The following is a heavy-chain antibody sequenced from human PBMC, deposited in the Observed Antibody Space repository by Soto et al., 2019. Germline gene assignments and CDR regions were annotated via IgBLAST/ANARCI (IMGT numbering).Heavy chain of an antibody. Sequence: QVPLVQSGAEVKKPGSSVKVSCKASGGTFNTFGINWVRQAPGQGLEWMGGIIPLFGTTTYAQKLQGRVTITADESTSTVYMELSSLRSEDTAVYYCAREVDSGYYVRWFDPWGQGTLVTVSS. V-gene: IGHV1-69*01. J-gene: IGHJ5*02. CDR3: AREVDSGYYVRWFDP. CDR2: IIPLFGTT. D-gene: IGHD3-22*01. CDR1: GGTFNTFG.